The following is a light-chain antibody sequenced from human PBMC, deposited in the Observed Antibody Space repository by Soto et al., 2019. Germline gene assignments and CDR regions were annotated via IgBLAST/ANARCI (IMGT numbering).Light chain of an antibody. J-gene: IGKJ1*01. CDR3: QQRSNWPPT. Sequence: EIVFTQSPSTLSLSPGERATLSCRASQSVSSYLAWYQQKPGQAPRLLIYDASNRATGIPARFGGSGSGTDFTLTISSLEPEDFAVYYCQQRSNWPPTFGQGTKVDIK. CDR1: QSVSSY. V-gene: IGKV3-11*01. CDR2: DAS.